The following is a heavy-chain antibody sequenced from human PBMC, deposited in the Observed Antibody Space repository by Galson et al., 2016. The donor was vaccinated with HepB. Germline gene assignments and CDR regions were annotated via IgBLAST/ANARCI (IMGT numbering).Heavy chain of an antibody. V-gene: IGHV3-9*01. D-gene: IGHD6-13*01. J-gene: IGHJ3*02. CDR2: ISWNSGSI. CDR3: AKSAAAGTRGGAFDI. CDR1: GFTFDDYA. Sequence: SLRLSCAASGFTFDDYAMHWVRQAPGKGLEWVSGISWNSGSIGYADSVKGRFTISRDNAKNSLYLQMNSLRTEDTALYYCAKSAAAGTRGGAFDIWGQGTMVTVSS.